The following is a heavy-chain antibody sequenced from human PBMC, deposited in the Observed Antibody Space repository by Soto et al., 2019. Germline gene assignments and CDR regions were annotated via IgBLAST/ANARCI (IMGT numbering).Heavy chain of an antibody. D-gene: IGHD4-17*01. CDR2: INYIGST. J-gene: IGHJ5*02. CDR1: GDSVNSGSYH. CDR3: ARDRGATVTRNYFDP. Sequence: QVQLQESGPGLVQPSETLSLSCTVSGDSVNSGSYHWTWIRQSPGKGLEWIGYINYIGSTNYSPSLKSRVTISLDTSKNHFSPKLKFVTAADTAVYYCARDRGATVTRNYFDPWGRGTLVTVS. V-gene: IGHV4-61*03.